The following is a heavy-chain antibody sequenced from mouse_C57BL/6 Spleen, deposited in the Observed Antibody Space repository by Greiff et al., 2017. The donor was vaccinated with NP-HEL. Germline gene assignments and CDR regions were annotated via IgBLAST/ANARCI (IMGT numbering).Heavy chain of an antibody. V-gene: IGHV1-64*01. CDR2: IHPNSGST. D-gene: IGHD2-5*01. Sequence: QVQLKQPGAELVKPGASVKLSCKASGYTFTSYWMHWVKQRPGQGLEWIGMIHPNSGSTNYNEKFKSKATLTVDKSSSTAYMQLSSLTSEDSAVYYCPYSNYDWWYFDVWGTGTTVTVSS. CDR1: GYTFTSYW. CDR3: PYSNYDWWYFDV. J-gene: IGHJ1*03.